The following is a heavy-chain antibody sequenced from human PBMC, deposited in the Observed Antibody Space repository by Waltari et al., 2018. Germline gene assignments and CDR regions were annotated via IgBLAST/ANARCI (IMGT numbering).Heavy chain of an antibody. J-gene: IGHJ5*02. CDR2: IIPICGTA. D-gene: IGHD2-15*01. CDR1: GGTFSSYA. V-gene: IGHV1-69*01. CDR3: ARAVLNRGGTPYNWFDP. Sequence: QVQLVQSGAEVKKPGSSVKVSCKASGGTFSSYAISWVRQAPGQGLEWMGGIIPICGTANYAQKCQGRVTITADESTSTAYMELSSLRSEDTAVYYCARAVLNRGGTPYNWFDPWGQGTLVTVSS.